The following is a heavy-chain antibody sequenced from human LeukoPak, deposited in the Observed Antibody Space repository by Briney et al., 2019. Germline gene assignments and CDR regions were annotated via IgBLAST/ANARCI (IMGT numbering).Heavy chain of an antibody. CDR3: ARDGGVTFGSGWYYFDY. J-gene: IGHJ4*02. CDR1: RFTFSDYF. Sequence: GGSLRLSCAASRFTFSDYFMDWVRQAPGKGLEWVGRSRNKENGYTTEYAASVRGRFTISRDDSKNSVYLQMNSLKTEDTAVYYCARDGGVTFGSGWYYFDYWGQGTLVTVSS. V-gene: IGHV3-72*01. CDR2: SRNKENGYTT. D-gene: IGHD6-19*01.